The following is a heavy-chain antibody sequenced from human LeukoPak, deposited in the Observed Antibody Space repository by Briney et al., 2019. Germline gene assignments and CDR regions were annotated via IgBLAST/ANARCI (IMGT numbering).Heavy chain of an antibody. V-gene: IGHV4-59*08. J-gene: IGHJ4*02. Sequence: SETLSPTCTVSGDSISGYYWNWIRQPPGKGLEWIGFIYSSGSTNYNPSLKSRVTISLDTSKNQFSLKLSSVTAADTAVYYCARRRYFDSDGYWYYFDYWGQGALVTVSS. CDR3: ARRRYFDSDGYWYYFDY. CDR2: IYSSGST. D-gene: IGHD3-22*01. CDR1: GDSISGYY.